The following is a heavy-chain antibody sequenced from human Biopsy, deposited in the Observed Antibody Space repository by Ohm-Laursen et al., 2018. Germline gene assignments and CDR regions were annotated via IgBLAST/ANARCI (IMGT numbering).Heavy chain of an antibody. CDR2: IYYSGTT. J-gene: IGHJ5*01. D-gene: IGHD3-3*01. CDR3: ARVRGGFLEWFDY. Sequence: SETLSLICPVSGESMGTYYWTWIRQPPGKGLEWIASIYYSGTTNKNPSLKSRVTISVDTSKRQFYLELSSVTAADTAIYYCARVRGGFLEWFDYWGQGTLITVSS. CDR1: GESMGTYY. V-gene: IGHV4-59*01.